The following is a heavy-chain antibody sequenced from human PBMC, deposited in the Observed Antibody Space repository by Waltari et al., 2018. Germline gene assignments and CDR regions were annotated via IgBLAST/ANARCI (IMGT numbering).Heavy chain of an antibody. CDR2: INHSGST. Sequence: QVQLQQWGAGLLKPSETLSLTCAVYGGSFSGYYWSWIRQPPGKGLEWIGEINHSGSTNYNPSLKSRVTISVDTSKNQFSLKLSSVTAADTAVYYCARGRPVTTDMDVWGKGTTVTISS. D-gene: IGHD4-17*01. CDR1: GGSFSGYY. V-gene: IGHV4-34*01. CDR3: ARGRPVTTDMDV. J-gene: IGHJ6*04.